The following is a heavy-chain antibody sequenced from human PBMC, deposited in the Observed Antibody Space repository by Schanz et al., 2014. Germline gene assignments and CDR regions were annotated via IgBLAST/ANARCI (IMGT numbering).Heavy chain of an antibody. CDR2: ISSSSSTR. CDR1: GFIFGSSV. D-gene: IGHD2-15*01. J-gene: IGHJ6*02. V-gene: IGHV3-48*01. CDR3: ARDFLLEQLGYSHYYYAMDV. Sequence: EVQLLESGGGLIQPGGSLRLSCAASGFIFGSSVMAWVRQAPGKGLEWVSYISSSSSTRYYADSVKGRFTISRDNAKNSLFLQMNSLRAEDTAVYYCARDFLLEQLGYSHYYYAMDVWGQGTTVTVSS.